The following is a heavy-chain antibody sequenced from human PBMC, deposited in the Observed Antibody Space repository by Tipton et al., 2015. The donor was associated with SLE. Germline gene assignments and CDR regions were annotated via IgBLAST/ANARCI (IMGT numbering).Heavy chain of an antibody. V-gene: IGHV4-38-2*02. CDR2: IYHSGST. CDR1: GYSISSGYY. Sequence: TLSLTYAVSGYSISSGYYWGWIRQPPGKGLEWIGSIYHSGSTYYNPSLKSRVTISVDTSKNQFSLKLSSVTAADTAVYYCARDPPSSYYYGMDVWGQGTTVTVSS. D-gene: IGHD3-16*01. J-gene: IGHJ6*02. CDR3: ARDPPSSYYYGMDV.